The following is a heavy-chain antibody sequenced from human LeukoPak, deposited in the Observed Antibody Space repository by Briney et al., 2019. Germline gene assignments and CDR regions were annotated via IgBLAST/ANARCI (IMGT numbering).Heavy chain of an antibody. V-gene: IGHV3-64*01. Sequence: VGSLRLSCAASGFTFSSYAMHWVRQAPGKGLEYVSAISSNGGSTYYANSVKGRFTISRDNSKNTLYLQMGSLRAEDMAVYYCARVEYSSGWYGYWGQGTLVTVSS. D-gene: IGHD6-19*01. J-gene: IGHJ4*02. CDR1: GFTFSSYA. CDR2: ISSNGGST. CDR3: ARVEYSSGWYGY.